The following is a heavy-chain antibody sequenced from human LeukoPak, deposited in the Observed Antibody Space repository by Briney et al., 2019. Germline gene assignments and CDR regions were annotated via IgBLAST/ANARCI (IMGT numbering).Heavy chain of an antibody. V-gene: IGHV4-34*01. CDR1: GGSFSGYY. J-gene: IGHJ6*02. CDR2: INHSGNT. D-gene: IGHD3-3*01. CDR3: ARGRFFLQNNYYYYGMDV. Sequence: PSETLSLTCAVYGGSFSGYYWSWIRQPPGKGLEWIGEINHSGNTNYNPSLKSRVTISVDTSKNQFSLKLSSVTAADTAVYYCARGRFFLQNNYYYYGMDVWGQGTTVTVSS.